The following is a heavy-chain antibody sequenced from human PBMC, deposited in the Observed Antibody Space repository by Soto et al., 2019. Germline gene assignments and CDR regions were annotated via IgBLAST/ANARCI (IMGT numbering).Heavy chain of an antibody. D-gene: IGHD3-10*01. Sequence: EAQLLESGGGLVQPGGSLRLSCAASGFTFRNYAMNWVREDPGKGLEWVSSIHGEGAGTYYADSVKGRFTVSRDDSKETLYLQVSSLRVDDTAVYYCAKDGVALNGDWDWFDPWGQGTLVTVAS. V-gene: IGHV3-23*01. J-gene: IGHJ5*02. CDR1: GFTFRNYA. CDR2: IHGEGAGT. CDR3: AKDGVALNGDWDWFDP.